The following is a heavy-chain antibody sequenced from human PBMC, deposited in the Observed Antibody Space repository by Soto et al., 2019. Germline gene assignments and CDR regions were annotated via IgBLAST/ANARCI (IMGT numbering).Heavy chain of an antibody. D-gene: IGHD3-3*01. Sequence: ASVKVSCKASGGTFSSYAISWVRQAPGQGLEWMGGIIPIFGTANYAQKFQGRVTITADESTSTAYMELSSLRSEDTAVYYCARASFEIFGVVIIRAFDIWGHGTMVTVSS. CDR2: IIPIFGTA. J-gene: IGHJ3*02. CDR3: ARASFEIFGVVIIRAFDI. V-gene: IGHV1-69*13. CDR1: GGTFSSYA.